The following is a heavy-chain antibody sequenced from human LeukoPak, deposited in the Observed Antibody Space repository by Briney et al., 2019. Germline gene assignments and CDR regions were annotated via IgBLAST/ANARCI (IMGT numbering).Heavy chain of an antibody. D-gene: IGHD3/OR15-3a*01. Sequence: PSETLSLACTVSGGSISTYYWNWIRQPPGKGLEWIGYIYHSGSTNYNPSLQSRVTISVDTSKNQFSLKLSSVTAADTAVYYCARDVDLNWFDPWGQGTLVTVSS. CDR3: ARDVDLNWFDP. CDR2: IYHSGST. CDR1: GGSISTYY. V-gene: IGHV4-59*12. J-gene: IGHJ5*02.